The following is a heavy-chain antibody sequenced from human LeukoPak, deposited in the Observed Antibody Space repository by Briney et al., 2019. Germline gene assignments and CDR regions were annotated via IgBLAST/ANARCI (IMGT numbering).Heavy chain of an antibody. J-gene: IGHJ6*02. V-gene: IGHV1-46*01. Sequence: ASVKVSCKASGYTFTSYYMHWVRQAPGQGLEWMGIINPSGGSTSYAQKFQGRVTMTRDTSTSTVYMELSSLRSEDTAVYYCAWGGYCTNGVCYRYGMDVWGQGTTVTVSS. CDR2: INPSGGST. D-gene: IGHD2-8*01. CDR3: AWGGYCTNGVCYRYGMDV. CDR1: GYTFTSYY.